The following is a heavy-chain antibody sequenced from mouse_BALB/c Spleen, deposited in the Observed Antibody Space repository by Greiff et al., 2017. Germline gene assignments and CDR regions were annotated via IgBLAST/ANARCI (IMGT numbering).Heavy chain of an antibody. J-gene: IGHJ4*01. CDR1: GFSLTSYG. D-gene: IGHD1-1*02. CDR2: IWAGGST. V-gene: IGHV2-9*02. Sequence: VNLVESGPGLVAPSQSLSITCTVSGFSLTSYGVHWVRQPPGKGLEWLGVIWAGGSTNYNSALMSRLSISKDNSKSQVFLKMNSLQTDDTAMYYCARDPNYGDAMDYWGQGTSVTVSS. CDR3: ARDPNYGDAMDY.